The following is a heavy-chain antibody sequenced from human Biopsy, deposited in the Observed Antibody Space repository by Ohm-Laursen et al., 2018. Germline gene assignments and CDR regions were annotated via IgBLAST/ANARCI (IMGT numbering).Heavy chain of an antibody. J-gene: IGHJ6*04. CDR3: ARDVGSSGWYYYGMDV. D-gene: IGHD6-19*01. CDR2: TRNNGKTYTK. CDR1: GFTLSDHN. V-gene: IGHV3-72*01. Sequence: SLRLSCAASGFTLSDHNMDWVRLAPGKGLEWVGRTRNNGKTYTKEYAASVKGRFTISRDDSKNSLYPQMNSLKTEDTAAYFWARDVGSSGWYYYGMDVWGKGTTVTVSS.